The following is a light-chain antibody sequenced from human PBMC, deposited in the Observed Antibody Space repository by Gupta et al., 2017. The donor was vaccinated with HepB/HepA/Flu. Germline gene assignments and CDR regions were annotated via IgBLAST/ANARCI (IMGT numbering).Light chain of an antibody. CDR3: QVWDSSSDHVV. CDR1: NIGSTS. V-gene: IGLV3-21*04. CDR2: YDS. J-gene: IGLJ2*01. Sequence: GQTARITCGGHNIGSTSVHWYQQKPGQAPVLVIYYDSDRPSGIPERFSGSNSGNTATLTISRVEAGDEADYYCQVWDSSSDHVVFGGGTKLTVL.